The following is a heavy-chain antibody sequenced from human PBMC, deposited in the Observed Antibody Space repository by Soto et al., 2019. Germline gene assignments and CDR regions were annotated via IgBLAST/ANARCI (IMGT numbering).Heavy chain of an antibody. D-gene: IGHD3-10*01. V-gene: IGHV4-30-4*01. Sequence: PSETLSLTCTVSGGSISSGDYYWSWIRQPPGKGLEWIGYIYYSGSTYYNPSLKSRVTISVDTSKNQFSLKLSSVTAADTAVYYCASRALGYGSGSYYNDTFDYWGQGTLVTLSS. J-gene: IGHJ4*02. CDR1: GGSISSGDYY. CDR2: IYYSGST. CDR3: ASRALGYGSGSYYNDTFDY.